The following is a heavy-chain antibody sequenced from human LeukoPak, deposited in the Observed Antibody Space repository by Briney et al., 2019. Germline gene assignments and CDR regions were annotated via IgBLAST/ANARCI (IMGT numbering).Heavy chain of an antibody. CDR2: INPTSGGT. CDR3: AKDLTPGENVNDR. D-gene: IGHD2-15*01. V-gene: IGHV1-2*02. Sequence: ASVKVSCKASGYTFTGYYLHWVRQAPGQGPEWMGWINPTSGGTNYAQKFQDRVTMTRDTSITTAYMELSRLRLDDTAVYYCAKDLTPGENVNDRWGQGTLVTVSS. J-gene: IGHJ5*02. CDR1: GYTFTGYY.